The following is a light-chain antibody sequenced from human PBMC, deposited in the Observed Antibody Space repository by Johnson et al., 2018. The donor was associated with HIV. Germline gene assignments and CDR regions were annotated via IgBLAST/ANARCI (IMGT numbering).Light chain of an antibody. J-gene: IGLJ1*01. CDR1: SSNIGDHS. CDR3: GVWDTWLSVGGV. CDR2: EDY. V-gene: IGLV1-51*02. Sequence: QSVLTQPPSVSAAPGRRVTVSCSGRSSNIGDHSVSWFQHLPGAAPKLLIYEDYKRPSGIPDRFSGSKSGTSATLGITGLQTGDEADYYCGVWDTWLSVGGVFGTGTKVTVL.